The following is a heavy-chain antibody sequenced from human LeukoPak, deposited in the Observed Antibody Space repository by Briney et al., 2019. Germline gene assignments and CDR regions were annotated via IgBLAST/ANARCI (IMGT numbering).Heavy chain of an antibody. J-gene: IGHJ5*02. D-gene: IGHD4-17*01. CDR2: ISGSGGST. CDR1: AFTFSSYA. V-gene: IGHV3-23*01. Sequence: GGSMRLSSAASAFTFSSYAMSWVRPAPGRGLEWVSAISGSGGSTYYADSVKGRFTISRDNSKNTVYLQMNSLRAEDTAVYYCAKDYGSNVEGGFHPWGQGTMVTVSS. CDR3: AKDYGSNVEGGFHP.